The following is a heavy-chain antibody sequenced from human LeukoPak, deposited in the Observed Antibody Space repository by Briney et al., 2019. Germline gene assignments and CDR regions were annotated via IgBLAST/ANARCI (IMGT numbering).Heavy chain of an antibody. CDR2: IYPGDSDS. J-gene: IGHJ4*02. D-gene: IGHD3-22*01. CDR3: ARPSDCSCSCDY. Sequence: GESLQISCKGSGYGFTSYWIGWVRPMPGKGLEWMGIIYPGDSDSRYSPSFQGQVTISADKSISTAYLQWSSLKASDTALYYCARPSDCSCSCDYWGQGTLVTVSS. V-gene: IGHV5-51*01. CDR1: GYGFTSYW.